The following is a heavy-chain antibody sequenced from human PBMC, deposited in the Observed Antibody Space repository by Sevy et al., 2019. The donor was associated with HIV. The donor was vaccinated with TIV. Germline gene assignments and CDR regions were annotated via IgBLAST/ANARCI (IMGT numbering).Heavy chain of an antibody. V-gene: IGHV3-21*01. CDR1: GFTFSSYS. CDR2: ISSSSSYI. CDR3: ARERGTRVVDY. J-gene: IGHJ4*02. Sequence: GGSLRLSCAASGFTFSSYSMNWVRQAPGKGLEWVSSISSSSSYIYYADTVKGRFTISRDNAKNSLYLQMNSLRAEDTAVYYCARERGTRVVDYWGQGTLVTVSS. D-gene: IGHD1-1*01.